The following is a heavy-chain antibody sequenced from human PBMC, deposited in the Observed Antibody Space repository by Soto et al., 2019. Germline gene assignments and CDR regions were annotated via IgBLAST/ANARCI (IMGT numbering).Heavy chain of an antibody. Sequence: QVQLVQSGAEAKTPGASVKISCKAFGYSFTTYYMHWVRQAPGQGLEWMGKIYPRGGSTSFAPNFRGRVTMTADTSTSTVYMELSSLTSDDTAVYYCARDLEYNFYDFWGQGTLVTVSS. CDR1: GYSFTTYY. V-gene: IGHV1-46*01. CDR3: ARDLEYNFYDF. D-gene: IGHD3-3*01. CDR2: IYPRGGST. J-gene: IGHJ4*02.